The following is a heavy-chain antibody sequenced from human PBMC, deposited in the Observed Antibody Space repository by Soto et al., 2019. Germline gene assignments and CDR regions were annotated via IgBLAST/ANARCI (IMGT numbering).Heavy chain of an antibody. V-gene: IGHV3-74*01. D-gene: IGHD6-19*01. J-gene: IGHJ4*02. CDR2: TNSDGSDT. Sequence: EVQLVESGGGLVQPGGSLRLSCAASGFTFSTYWMYWVRQAPGKGLVWVSRTNSDGSDTSYADSVKCRFTISRDNAKNTLYLQLNSMRAEDTAVYYCERDRGWSLFDYWGQGTLVTVSS. CDR1: GFTFSTYW. CDR3: ERDRGWSLFDY.